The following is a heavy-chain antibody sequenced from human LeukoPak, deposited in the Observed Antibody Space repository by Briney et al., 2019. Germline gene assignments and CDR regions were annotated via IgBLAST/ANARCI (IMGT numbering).Heavy chain of an antibody. CDR1: GFTFTSYS. D-gene: IGHD1-26*01. J-gene: IGHJ4*02. CDR2: ISGGGGST. V-gene: IGHV3-23*01. Sequence: GGSLRLSCAASGFTFTSYSMNWVRQAPGKGLEWVSTISGGGGSTYYADSVKGRFTISRDNSKNTLYLQVNSLRAEDSAVYCCAKGGKWDVTPFDYWGQGTLVTVSS. CDR3: AKGGKWDVTPFDY.